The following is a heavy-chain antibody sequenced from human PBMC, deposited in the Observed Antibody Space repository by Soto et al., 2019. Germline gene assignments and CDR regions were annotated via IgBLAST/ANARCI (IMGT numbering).Heavy chain of an antibody. D-gene: IGHD1-1*01. CDR2: SSNSGSFT. CDR3: VRSGDNYNLLDY. J-gene: IGHJ4*02. Sequence: KTGGSLRLSCAASGFTFSDHYMSWIRQAPGKGLEWIGYSSNSGSFTRYADSVNGRFSISRDNAKNSLYLQINSLRGDDTAIYYCVRSGDNYNLLDYWGQGAPVTVSS. V-gene: IGHV3-11*06. CDR1: GFTFSDHY.